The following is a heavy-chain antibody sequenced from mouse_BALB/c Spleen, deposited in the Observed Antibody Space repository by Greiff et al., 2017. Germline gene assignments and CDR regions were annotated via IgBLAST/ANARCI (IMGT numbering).Heavy chain of an antibody. D-gene: IGHD1-2*01. Sequence: DVKLVESGGGLVKPGGSLKLSCAASGFTFSDYYMYWVRQTPEKRLEWVATISDGGSYTYYPDSVKGRFTISRDNAKNNLYLQMSSMKSEDTAMYYCAKSGTTARGFAYGGKGTLVTVSA. J-gene: IGHJ3*01. V-gene: IGHV5-4*02. CDR1: GFTFSDYY. CDR2: ISDGGSYT. CDR3: AKSGTTARGFAY.